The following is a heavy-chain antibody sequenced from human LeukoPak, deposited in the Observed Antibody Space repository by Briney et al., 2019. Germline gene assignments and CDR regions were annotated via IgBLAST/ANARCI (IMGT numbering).Heavy chain of an antibody. CDR3: ARAAYCGGDCYLFDY. J-gene: IGHJ4*02. Sequence: SETLSLTCTVSSDSIYSSNYYWGWIRQPPGKGLEWIGSIYYSGSTYYNSSLKSRVTISVDASKNQFSLKLSSLTAADTAVYYCARAAYCGGDCYLFDYWGQGTLVTVFS. CDR1: SDSIYSSNYY. CDR2: IYYSGST. D-gene: IGHD2-21*02. V-gene: IGHV4-39*01.